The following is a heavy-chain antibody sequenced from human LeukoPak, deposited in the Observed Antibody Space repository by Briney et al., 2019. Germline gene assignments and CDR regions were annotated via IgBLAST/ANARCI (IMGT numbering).Heavy chain of an antibody. CDR1: GGSISSSNW. CDR3: ARGWVYDYVWGSYRTTGVFGY. Sequence: TSETLSLTCAVSGGSISSSNWWSWVRQPPGKGLEWIGEIYHSGSTNYNPSLKSRVTISVDTSKNQFSLKLSSVTAADTAVYYCARGWVYDYVWGSYRTTGVFGYWGQGTLVTVSS. D-gene: IGHD3-16*02. CDR2: IYHSGST. J-gene: IGHJ4*02. V-gene: IGHV4-4*02.